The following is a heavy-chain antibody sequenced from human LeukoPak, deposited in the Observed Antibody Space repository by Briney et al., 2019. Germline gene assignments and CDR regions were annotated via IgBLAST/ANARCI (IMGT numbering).Heavy chain of an antibody. J-gene: IGHJ4*02. V-gene: IGHV3-48*01. CDR1: GFSFSSYS. CDR2: ISITTI. D-gene: IGHD7-27*01. CDR3: ARDHNWGFDY. Sequence: GGSLRLSCAASGFSFSSYSMNWVRQAPGKGLEWLSYISITTIYYADSVKGRFTISRDNAKNSLYLQMNSLRAEDTAVYYCARDHNWGFDYWGQGTPVTVSS.